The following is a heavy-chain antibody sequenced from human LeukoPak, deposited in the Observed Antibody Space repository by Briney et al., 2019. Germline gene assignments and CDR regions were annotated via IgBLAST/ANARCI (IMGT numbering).Heavy chain of an antibody. V-gene: IGHV3-23*01. Sequence: GGSLRLSCAASGFTFSSYALSWVRQAPGKGLEWVSAISGSGGSTYYADSVKARFTISRDNSKNTLYLQMNSPRAEDTAVYYCAKAAPMVKFYLGYWGQGTLVTVSS. D-gene: IGHD5-18*01. CDR2: ISGSGGST. J-gene: IGHJ4*02. CDR3: AKAAPMVKFYLGY. CDR1: GFTFSSYA.